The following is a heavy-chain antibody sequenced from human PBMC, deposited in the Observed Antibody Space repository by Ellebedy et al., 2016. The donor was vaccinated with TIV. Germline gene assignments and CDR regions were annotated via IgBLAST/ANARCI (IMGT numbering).Heavy chain of an antibody. CDR3: ARDSGRFTMVRGVIEY. V-gene: IGHV3-23*01. CDR2: ISGGVGNT. D-gene: IGHD3-10*01. Sequence: GESLKISCAASGFTFSTYAMSWVRQAPGKGLEWVSSISGGVGNTHYADSVKGRFTISRDNSKNTLYLQMNSLRAEDTAVYYCARDSGRFTMVRGVIEYWGQGTLVTVSS. J-gene: IGHJ4*02. CDR1: GFTFSTYA.